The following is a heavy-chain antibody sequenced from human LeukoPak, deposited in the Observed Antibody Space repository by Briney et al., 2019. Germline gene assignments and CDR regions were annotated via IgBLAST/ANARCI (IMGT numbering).Heavy chain of an antibody. CDR2: IYYSGST. CDR1: GGSIRDYY. J-gene: IGHJ4*02. Sequence: SETLSLTCTVSGGSIRDYYWSWIRQPPGKGLEWIGYIYYSGSTNYNPSLKSRVTISVDTSKNQFSLNLSSVTAADTALYYCARFDRDGYNLDYWGQGTLVTVSS. D-gene: IGHD5-24*01. V-gene: IGHV4-59*01. CDR3: ARFDRDGYNLDY.